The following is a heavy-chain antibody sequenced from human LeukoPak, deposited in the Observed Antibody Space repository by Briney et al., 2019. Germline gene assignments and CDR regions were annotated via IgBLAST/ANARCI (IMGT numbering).Heavy chain of an antibody. CDR1: GGSISSYY. CDR3: ARDYYDSSGYFRLSGWFDP. Sequence: PSETLSLTCTVSGGSISSYYWSWIRQPAGKGLEWIGRIYTSGSTNYNPSLKSRVTISVDTSKNQFSLKLSSVTAADTAVYYCARDYYDSSGYFRLSGWFDPWGQGTLVTVSS. J-gene: IGHJ5*02. V-gene: IGHV4-4*07. CDR2: IYTSGST. D-gene: IGHD3-22*01.